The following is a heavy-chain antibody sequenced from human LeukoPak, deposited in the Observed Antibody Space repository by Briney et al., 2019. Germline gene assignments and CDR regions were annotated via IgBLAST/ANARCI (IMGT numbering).Heavy chain of an antibody. Sequence: GGSLRLSWAASGFTVSSHYMIWVRQAPGKGLEWVSVIYTGGDTFYVDSVKGRFTISRDNSKNTLYLQMNSLRAEDTAVYYCARLSSVLRYFDWLPMGFDYWGQGTLVTVSS. CDR1: GFTVSSHY. D-gene: IGHD3-9*01. J-gene: IGHJ4*02. V-gene: IGHV3-53*01. CDR2: IYTGGDT. CDR3: ARLSSVLRYFDWLPMGFDY.